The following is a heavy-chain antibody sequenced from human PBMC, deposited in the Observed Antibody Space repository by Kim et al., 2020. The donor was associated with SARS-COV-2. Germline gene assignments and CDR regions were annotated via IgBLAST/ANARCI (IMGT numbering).Heavy chain of an antibody. CDR3: ARLVWLQNGVDY. CDR2: INHSGST. Sequence: SETLSLTCAVYGGSFSKYYWSWIRQPPGKGLEWIGEINHSGSTNYNPSLKSRVTISVDTSKNQFSLKMTSVTAADTAVYYCARLVWLQNGVDYWGQGTLITVSS. D-gene: IGHD3-9*01. V-gene: IGHV4-34*01. J-gene: IGHJ4*02. CDR1: GGSFSKYY.